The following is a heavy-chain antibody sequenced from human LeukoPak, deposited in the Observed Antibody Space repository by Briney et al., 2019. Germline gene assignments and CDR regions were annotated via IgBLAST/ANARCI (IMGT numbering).Heavy chain of an antibody. J-gene: IGHJ4*02. D-gene: IGHD6-13*01. Sequence: RASVKVSCTASGYTFTSYGISWVRQAPGQGLEWMGWISAYNGNTNYAQKLQGRVTMTTDTSTSTAYMELSSLRSDDTAVYYCASWAAAAGTWYFDYWGQGTLVTVSS. CDR3: ASWAAAAGTWYFDY. CDR1: GYTFTSYG. V-gene: IGHV1-18*01. CDR2: ISAYNGNT.